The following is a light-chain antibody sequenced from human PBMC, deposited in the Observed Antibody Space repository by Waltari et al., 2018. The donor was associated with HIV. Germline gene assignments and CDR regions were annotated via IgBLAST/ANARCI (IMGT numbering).Light chain of an antibody. J-gene: IGLJ2*01. CDR3: QAWDSSTDVV. CDR2: QDN. CDR1: KLGNNY. V-gene: IGLV3-1*01. Sequence: SYELTQPPSVSVSPGQTASITCSGDKLGNNYACWYQQKPGQAPVLVIYQDNQRPSGIPELFSGSNSGNRATLTVSGTQAMDEADYYCQAWDSSTDVVFGGGTKLTVL.